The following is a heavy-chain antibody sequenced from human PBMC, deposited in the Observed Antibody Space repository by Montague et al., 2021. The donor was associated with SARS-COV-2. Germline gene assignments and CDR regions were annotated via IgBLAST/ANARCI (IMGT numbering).Heavy chain of an antibody. Sequence: PALVKPTQTLTLTCSFSGFSLSTSGVGVGWIRQPPGKAPECLAVIYWNDDKRYRPSLKSRITVTKDSSKNQVVLTMTNMDPVDTAMYYCAHKRSGWHYEFGFWGQGALVTVSS. CDR3: AHKRSGWHYEFGF. D-gene: IGHD6-19*01. CDR2: IYWNDDK. CDR1: GFSLSTSGVG. V-gene: IGHV2-5*01. J-gene: IGHJ4*02.